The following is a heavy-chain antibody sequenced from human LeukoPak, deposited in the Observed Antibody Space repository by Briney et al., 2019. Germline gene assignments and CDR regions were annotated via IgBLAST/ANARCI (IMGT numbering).Heavy chain of an antibody. V-gene: IGHV1-69*13. CDR2: IITIFGTA. Sequence: AVKVSCKASGGTFTSYAISWVRQAPGQGLEWMGGIITIFGTANYAQKFQGRVTITSDESTSTAYMELSSLRSEETAVYYCSIRDCGGNSGQFDYWGQGTLVTVSS. CDR1: GGTFTSYA. CDR3: SIRDCGGNSGQFDY. J-gene: IGHJ4*02. D-gene: IGHD4-23*01.